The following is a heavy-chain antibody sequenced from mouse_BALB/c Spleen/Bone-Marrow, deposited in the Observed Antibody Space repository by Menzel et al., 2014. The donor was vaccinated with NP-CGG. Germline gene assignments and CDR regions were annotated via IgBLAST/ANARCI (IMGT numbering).Heavy chain of an antibody. D-gene: IGHD1-1*01. V-gene: IGHV6-3*01. Sequence: EVKLVESGGGLVQPGGSMKLSCVASGLTFSTYWMSWVRQSPEKGLEWVAEIRLKSDNYATHYAESVKGKFTISRDDSKSRLYLQMNSLRAEDTGIYYCTDGGTTVGFAYWGQGTLVTVSA. CDR3: TDGGTTVGFAY. J-gene: IGHJ3*01. CDR1: GLTFSTYW. CDR2: IRLKSDNYAT.